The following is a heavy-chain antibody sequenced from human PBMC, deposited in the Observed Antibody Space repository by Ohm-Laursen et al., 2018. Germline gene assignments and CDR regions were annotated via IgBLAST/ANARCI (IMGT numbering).Heavy chain of an antibody. J-gene: IGHJ4*02. V-gene: IGHV3-48*03. Sequence: SLRLSCAASGFTFSSYEMNWVRQAPGKGLEWVSYISSGGNTKYYADSVKSRFTISRDNAKNSLYLQMNSLRAEDTALYYCAKDIHGSGSANFDYWGQGTLVTVSS. CDR3: AKDIHGSGSANFDY. CDR2: ISSGGNTK. CDR1: GFTFSSYE. D-gene: IGHD3-10*01.